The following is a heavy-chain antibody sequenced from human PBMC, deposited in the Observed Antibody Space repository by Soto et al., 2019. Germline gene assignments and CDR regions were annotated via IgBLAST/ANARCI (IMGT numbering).Heavy chain of an antibody. V-gene: IGHV4-59*01. CDR2: IYYSGST. Sequence: SETLSLTCTVSGGSISSYYWSWLRQPPGKGLEWIGHIYYSGSTNYNPSLKSRVTMSIDTSKNQFSLKLSSVTAADTAVYYCARDGLGYCSGGSCSAYNWFDPWGQGTLVTVSS. CDR3: ARDGLGYCSGGSCSAYNWFDP. CDR1: GGSISSYY. J-gene: IGHJ5*02. D-gene: IGHD2-15*01.